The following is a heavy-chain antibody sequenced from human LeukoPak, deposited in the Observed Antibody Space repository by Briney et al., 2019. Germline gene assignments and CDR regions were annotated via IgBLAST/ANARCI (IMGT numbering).Heavy chain of an antibody. V-gene: IGHV1-46*01. J-gene: IGHJ4*02. D-gene: IGHD5-12*01. CDR2: VDPGGVYT. CDR1: GYTFTAYH. Sequence: GSVKVSCGASGYTFTAYHIRCVRQAPGQGLEWVGAVDPGGVYTTYAEKFQGRVSVTGDTSTRTVYMDLSSLGSDDTAVYYCAKAGPTYSEKFYSFDLWGQGTLVTVSS. CDR3: AKAGPTYSEKFYSFDL.